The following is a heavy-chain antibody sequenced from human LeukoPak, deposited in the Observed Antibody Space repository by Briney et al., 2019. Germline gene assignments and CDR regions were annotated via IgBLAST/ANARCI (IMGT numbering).Heavy chain of an antibody. CDR1: GGSISNYY. CDR2: VYNSGST. V-gene: IGHV4-59*01. Sequence: SETLSLTCTVSGGSISNYYWSWIRQPPGKGLEWLGYVYNSGSTHYNPSLKSRITISADTSKNQFSLSLTSVTAADTAVYYCAKSDFWSGYYFYFDYWGQGTLVTVSS. D-gene: IGHD3-3*01. J-gene: IGHJ4*02. CDR3: AKSDFWSGYYFYFDY.